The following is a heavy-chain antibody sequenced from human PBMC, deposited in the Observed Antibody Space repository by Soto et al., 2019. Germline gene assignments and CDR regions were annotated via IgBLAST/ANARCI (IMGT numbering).Heavy chain of an antibody. V-gene: IGHV3-13*01. CDR3: ARDDEDGSYCDLGY. Sequence: GGSLRLSCAASGFTFSSYDMHWVRQATGKGLEWVSAIGTAGDTYYPGSVKGRFTISRDNSKNTLYLQMNSLRTEDTAMYYCARDDEDGSYCDLGYWGQGTLVTVSS. J-gene: IGHJ4*02. D-gene: IGHD3-10*01. CDR1: GFTFSSYD. CDR2: IGTAGDT.